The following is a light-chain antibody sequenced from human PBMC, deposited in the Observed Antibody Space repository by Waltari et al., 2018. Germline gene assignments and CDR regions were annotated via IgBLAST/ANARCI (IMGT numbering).Light chain of an antibody. V-gene: IGLV2-14*03. CDR3: SAYRSTGTHYV. Sequence: QSALTQPASVSGSPGQSFTISCTGTSSDVGGHNFVSWYQQHPGKAPKLLIFDVSNRPSGVSNRFSGSKSGNTASLTISGLQAEDEADYYCSAYRSTGTHYVFGTGTKVTVL. CDR2: DVS. CDR1: SSDVGGHNF. J-gene: IGLJ1*01.